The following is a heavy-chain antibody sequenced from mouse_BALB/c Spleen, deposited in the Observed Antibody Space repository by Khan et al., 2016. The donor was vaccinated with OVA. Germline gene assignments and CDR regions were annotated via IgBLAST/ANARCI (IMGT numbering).Heavy chain of an antibody. D-gene: IGHD2-13*01. CDR1: GFTFSSFG. J-gene: IGHJ1*01. CDR2: MSSCSSTI. CDR3: ARSGGDFHWYFDV. Sequence: EVQRVESGGGLVQPGGSRKLSCAASGFTFSSFGMHWVRQAPKKGLEWVAYMSSCSSTIYYVDTVKGRFTISRDHPKNTLFLQMTSLRSEDTAMYYCARSGGDFHWYFDVWGAGTSVTVSA. V-gene: IGHV5-17*02.